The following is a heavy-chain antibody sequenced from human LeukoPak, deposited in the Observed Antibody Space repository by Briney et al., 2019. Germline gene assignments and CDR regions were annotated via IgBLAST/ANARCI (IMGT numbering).Heavy chain of an antibody. J-gene: IGHJ6*02. Sequence: GASVKVSCKASGHAFSNFGFSWVRQAPGQGLEWMGGIIPIFGTANYAQKFQGRVTITADESTSTAYMELSSLRSEDTAVYYCARHVVPADTTTYYYYYYGMDVWGQGTTVTVSS. V-gene: IGHV1-69*13. D-gene: IGHD2-2*01. CDR3: ARHVVPADTTTYYYYYYGMDV. CDR2: IIPIFGTA. CDR1: GHAFSNFG.